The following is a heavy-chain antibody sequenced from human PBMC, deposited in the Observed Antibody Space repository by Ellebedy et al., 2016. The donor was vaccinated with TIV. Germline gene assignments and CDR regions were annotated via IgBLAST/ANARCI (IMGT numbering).Heavy chain of an antibody. Sequence: AASVKVSCKASGGTFSSYAISWVRQAPGQGLEWMGGIIPIFGTANYAQKFQGRVTITADKSTSTAYMELSSLRSEDTAVYYCARGKFTSRWFDPWGQGTLVTVSS. CDR3: ARGKFTSRWFDP. J-gene: IGHJ5*02. CDR2: IIPIFGTA. V-gene: IGHV1-69*06. D-gene: IGHD3-16*01. CDR1: GGTFSSYA.